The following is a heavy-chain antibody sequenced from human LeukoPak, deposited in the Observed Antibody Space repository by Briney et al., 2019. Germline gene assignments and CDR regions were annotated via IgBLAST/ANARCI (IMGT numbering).Heavy chain of an antibody. Sequence: RPSETLSLTCAVYGGSFSGYYWSWIRQPPGKGLEWIGEINHSGSTNYNPSLKSRVTISVDTSKNQFSLKLSSVTAADTAVYYCARGVPDYYDSSGYYCYFDYWGQGTLVTVSS. D-gene: IGHD3-22*01. CDR3: ARGVPDYYDSSGYYCYFDY. V-gene: IGHV4-34*01. CDR2: INHSGST. J-gene: IGHJ4*02. CDR1: GGSFSGYY.